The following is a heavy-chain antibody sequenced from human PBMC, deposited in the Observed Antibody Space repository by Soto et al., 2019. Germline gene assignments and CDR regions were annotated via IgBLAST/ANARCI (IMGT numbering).Heavy chain of an antibody. V-gene: IGHV3-9*01. CDR3: AKDTSSGWYNY. CDR2: ISWNSGSI. J-gene: IGHJ4*02. D-gene: IGHD6-19*01. Sequence: EVQLVESGGGLVQPGRSLRLSCAASGFTFDDHAMHWVRQAPGKGLEWVSGISWNSGSIGYADSVKGRFTISRDNAKNSLYLQMNSLRAEDTALYYCAKDTSSGWYNYWGQGTLVTVSS. CDR1: GFTFDDHA.